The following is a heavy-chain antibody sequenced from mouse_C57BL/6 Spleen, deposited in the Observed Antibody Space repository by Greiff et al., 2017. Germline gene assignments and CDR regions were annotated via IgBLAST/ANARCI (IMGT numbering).Heavy chain of an antibody. CDR2: INPNYGTT. CDR3: ASGTTVVDGAMDY. V-gene: IGHV1-39*01. CDR1: GYSFTDYN. J-gene: IGHJ4*01. D-gene: IGHD1-1*01. Sequence: SGPELVKPGASVKISCKASGYSFTDYNMNWVKQSNGQSLEWIGVINPNYGTTSYNQKFKGKATLTVDQSSSTAYMQLNSLTSEDSAVYYFASGTTVVDGAMDYWGQGTSVTVSS.